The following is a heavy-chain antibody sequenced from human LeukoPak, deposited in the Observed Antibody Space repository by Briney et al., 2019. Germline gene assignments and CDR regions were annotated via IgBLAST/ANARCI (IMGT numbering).Heavy chain of an antibody. J-gene: IGHJ4*02. D-gene: IGHD6-13*01. CDR3: ASQFIAAADQLFDY. CDR1: GGSISSSSYY. Sequence: SETLSLTCTVSGGSISSSSYYWGWTRQPPGKGLEWIGSIYYSGSTYYNPSLKSRVTVSVDTSKSQFSLKLSSVTAAATAVYYCASQFIAAADQLFDYWGQGTLVTVSS. CDR2: IYYSGST. V-gene: IGHV4-39*01.